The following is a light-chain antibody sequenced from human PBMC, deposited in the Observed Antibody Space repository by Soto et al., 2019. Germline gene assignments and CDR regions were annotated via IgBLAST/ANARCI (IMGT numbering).Light chain of an antibody. Sequence: QSALTQPASVSGSPGQSITVSCTGTTNDVGASNYVSWYQHHPGKGPTLLIFEATHRPSGVSNRFSGSKSGNTASLTISGLQAEDEADYFCSSYSSSTSLYVFGTGTKVTVL. CDR3: SSYSSSTSLYV. V-gene: IGLV2-14*01. CDR2: EAT. CDR1: TNDVGASNY. J-gene: IGLJ1*01.